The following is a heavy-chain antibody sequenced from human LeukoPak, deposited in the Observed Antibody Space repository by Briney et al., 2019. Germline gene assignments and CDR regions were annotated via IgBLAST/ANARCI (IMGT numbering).Heavy chain of an antibody. D-gene: IGHD1-26*01. J-gene: IGHJ4*02. CDR3: ARAPIVGATLFDY. CDR2: IYYSGST. Sequence: PSETLSLTCTVSGGSISSYYWSWIRQPPGKGLEWIGYIYYSGSTNYNPSLKSRVTISVDTSKNQSSLKLSSVTAADTAVYYCARAPIVGATLFDYWGQGTLVTVSS. V-gene: IGHV4-59*01. CDR1: GGSISSYY.